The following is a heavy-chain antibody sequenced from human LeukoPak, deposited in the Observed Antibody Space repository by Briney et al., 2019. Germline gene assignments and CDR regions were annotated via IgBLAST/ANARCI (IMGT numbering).Heavy chain of an antibody. CDR2: IDTSGST. J-gene: IGHJ6*02. CDR1: GASISDYY. V-gene: IGHV4-4*07. Sequence: SETLSLTCIVSGASISDYYWSWIRQPAGKGLEWIGRIDTSGSTNYNPSLKSRVTISVDTSKNQFSLKLSSVTAADTAVYYCARVTIFGVVIIRDYYYGMDVWGQGTTVTVSS. CDR3: ARVTIFGVVIIRDYYYGMDV. D-gene: IGHD3-3*01.